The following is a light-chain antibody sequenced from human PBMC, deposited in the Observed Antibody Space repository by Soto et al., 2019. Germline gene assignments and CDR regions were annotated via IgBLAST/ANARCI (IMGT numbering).Light chain of an antibody. CDR3: QQYGRSGT. CDR2: GAP. CDR1: QSVSSTY. J-gene: IGKJ1*01. V-gene: IGKV3-20*01. Sequence: EVVLTQSPGTLSLCAGDRATLSCRASQSVSSTYVAGYQQRPGQAPRRPISGAPNRATGIPDRFSGSGSGTDFTLTISRLEPEDFAVYYCQQYGRSGTFGQGTKVDIK.